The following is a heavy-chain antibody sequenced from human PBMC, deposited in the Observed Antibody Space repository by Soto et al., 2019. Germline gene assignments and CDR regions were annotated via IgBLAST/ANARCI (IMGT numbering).Heavy chain of an antibody. CDR3: AKASLFGSSWYRNAFDI. D-gene: IGHD6-13*01. V-gene: IGHV3-30*18. Sequence: QVQLVESGGGVVQPGRSLRLSCAASGFTFSSYGMHWVRQAPGKGLEWVAVISYDGSNKYYADSVKGRFTISRDNSKNTLYLQMNSLRAEDTAVYYCAKASLFGSSWYRNAFDIWGQGTMVTVSS. J-gene: IGHJ3*02. CDR1: GFTFSSYG. CDR2: ISYDGSNK.